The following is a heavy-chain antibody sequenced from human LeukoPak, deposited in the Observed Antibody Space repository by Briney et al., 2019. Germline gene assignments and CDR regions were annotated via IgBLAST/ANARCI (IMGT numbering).Heavy chain of an antibody. D-gene: IGHD3-16*01. CDR2: IRSNPDGGTP. J-gene: IGHJ4*02. V-gene: IGHV3-15*01. CDR1: GFFFTNAW. CDR3: VTVNDHVAY. Sequence: PGGSLRLSCATSGFFFTNAWMDWVRQAPGKGLEWVGRIRSNPDGGTPDYAAPVKGRFTISRDDSRSTIYLHMSSLISEDTGVYYCVTVNDHVAYRGRGTPVTVSS.